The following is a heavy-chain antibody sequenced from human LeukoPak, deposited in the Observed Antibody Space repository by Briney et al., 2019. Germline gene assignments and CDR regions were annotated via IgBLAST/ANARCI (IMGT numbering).Heavy chain of an antibody. CDR1: RFTFSTYA. CDR3: ATVKRDCSGGTCYSYDY. Sequence: PGGSLRLSCVASRFTFSTYAVNWVRQAPGKGLEWVSAISSNGDITYYADSVRGRFTISRDNSKNTVFLQMNSLRADDTAVHYCATVKRDCSGGTCYSYDYWGQGTLVTVSS. J-gene: IGHJ4*02. D-gene: IGHD2-15*01. CDR2: ISSNGDIT. V-gene: IGHV3-23*01.